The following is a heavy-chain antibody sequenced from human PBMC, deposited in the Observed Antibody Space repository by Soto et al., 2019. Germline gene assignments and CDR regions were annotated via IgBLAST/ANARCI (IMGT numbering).Heavy chain of an antibody. V-gene: IGHV3-30-3*01. CDR2: ISYDGSNK. Sequence: QVQLVESGGGVVQPGRSLRLSCAASGFTFSSYAMHWVRQAPGKGLEWVAVISYDGSNKYYADSVKGRFTISRDNSKNTLYLQMNSLGAESPAVYYCARDYYDILTGYDRVGSFDLWGQGTMVTVSS. D-gene: IGHD3-9*01. CDR1: GFTFSSYA. CDR3: ARDYYDILTGYDRVGSFDL. J-gene: IGHJ3*01.